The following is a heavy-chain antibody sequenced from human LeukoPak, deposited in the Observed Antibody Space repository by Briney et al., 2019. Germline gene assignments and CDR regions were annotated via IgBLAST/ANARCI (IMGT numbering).Heavy chain of an antibody. Sequence: SETLSLTCAVYGGSFSGYYWSWIRQPPGKGLEWIAEINHSGSTNYNPSLKSRVTISVDTSKNQFSLKLSSVAAADTAVYYCARSHYVWGSYRIHAFDIWGQGTMVTVSS. CDR2: INHSGST. V-gene: IGHV4-34*01. D-gene: IGHD3-16*02. CDR1: GGSFSGYY. J-gene: IGHJ3*02. CDR3: ARSHYVWGSYRIHAFDI.